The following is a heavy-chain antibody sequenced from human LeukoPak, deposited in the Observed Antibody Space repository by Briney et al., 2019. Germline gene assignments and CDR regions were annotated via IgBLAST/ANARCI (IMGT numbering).Heavy chain of an antibody. CDR3: ARVVDGSADY. D-gene: IGHD6-25*01. CDR1: GGSISSYY. Sequence: SETLSLTCTVSGGSISSYYWSWIRQPPGKGLEWIGYIYYSGSTNYNPSLKSRVTISVDTSKNQFSLKLSSVTAADTAVYYCARVVDGSADYWGQGTLVTVSS. CDR2: IYYSGST. V-gene: IGHV4-59*01. J-gene: IGHJ4*02.